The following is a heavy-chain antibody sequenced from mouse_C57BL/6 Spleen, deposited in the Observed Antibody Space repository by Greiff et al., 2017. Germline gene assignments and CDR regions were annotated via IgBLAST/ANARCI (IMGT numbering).Heavy chain of an antibody. D-gene: IGHD3-2*02. Sequence: EVMLVESGGGLVKPGGSLKLSCAASGFTFSSYAMSWVRQTPEKRLEWVATISDGGSYTYYPDNVKGRFTISRDNAKNNLYLQMSHLKSEDTAMYYCARDDGDSSGYFDYWGQGTTLTVSS. CDR1: GFTFSSYA. J-gene: IGHJ2*01. CDR3: ARDDGDSSGYFDY. CDR2: ISDGGSYT. V-gene: IGHV5-4*01.